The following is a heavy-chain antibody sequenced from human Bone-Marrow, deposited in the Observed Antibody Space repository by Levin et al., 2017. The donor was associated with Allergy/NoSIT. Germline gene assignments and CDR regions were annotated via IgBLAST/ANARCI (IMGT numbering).Heavy chain of an antibody. J-gene: IGHJ4*02. Sequence: SETLSLTCTVSGGSISSSSYYWGWIRQPPGKGLEWIGSIYYSGSTYYNPSLKSRVTISVDTSKNQFSLKLSSVTAADTAVYYCARDSGGAVFIWGQGTLVTVSS. V-gene: IGHV4-39*07. CDR3: ARDSGGAVFI. CDR2: IYYSGST. D-gene: IGHD2-15*01. CDR1: GGSISSSSYY.